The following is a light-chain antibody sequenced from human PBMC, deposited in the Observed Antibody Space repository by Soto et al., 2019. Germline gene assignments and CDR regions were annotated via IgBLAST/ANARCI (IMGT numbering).Light chain of an antibody. CDR2: DAS. CDR1: HSVSSH. Sequence: EVVLTQSPATLSLSPGERAALSCRASHSVSSHLAWYQQKPGQAPTLLIYDASNRAAGILARFSGSGSGTDFTLTISSLEPEDFAVYYCQQRDFWPRTFGQGTKLEIK. J-gene: IGKJ2*02. CDR3: QQRDFWPRT. V-gene: IGKV3-11*01.